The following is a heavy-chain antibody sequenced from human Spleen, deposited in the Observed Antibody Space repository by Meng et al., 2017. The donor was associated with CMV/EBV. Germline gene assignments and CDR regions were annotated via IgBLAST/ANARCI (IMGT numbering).Heavy chain of an antibody. J-gene: IGHJ6*02. D-gene: IGHD3-16*01. V-gene: IGHV3-49*04. Sequence: GESLKISCTASGFTFGDYAMSWVRQAPGKGLEWVGFIRSKAYGGTTEYAASVKGRFTISRDDSKSIAYLQMNSLKTEDTAVYYCTRVDGGYYYYGMDVWGQGTTVTVSS. CDR2: IRSKAYGGTT. CDR1: GFTFGDYA. CDR3: TRVDGGYYYYGMDV.